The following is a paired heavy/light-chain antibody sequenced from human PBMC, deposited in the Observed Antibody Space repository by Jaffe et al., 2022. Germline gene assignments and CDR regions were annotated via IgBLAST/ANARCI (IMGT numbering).Light chain of an antibody. V-gene: IGKV2-30*01. J-gene: IGKJ1*01. Sequence: DVVMTQSPLSLPVTLGQPASISCRSSQSLVFSDGDTYLNWFHQRPGQSPRRLIYKVSKRDSGVPDRFSGSGSGTDFTLKISRVEAEDVGVYYCMHSIQWPWTFGQGTKVEIK. CDR3: MHSIQWPWT. CDR2: KVS. CDR1: QSLVFSDGDTY.
Heavy chain of an antibody. J-gene: IGHJ4*02. CDR1: GFIFSDSG. CDR2: HNEHGDKNI. CDR3: AKGRGDY. Sequence: EVQLLESGGGLVQPGGSLRLSCVASGFIFSDSGMSWVRQAPGKGPEWVALSHNEHGDKNIYYADSVKGRFAISRDNSRSTLYLQMNSLRVDDTALYYCAKGRGDYWGQGTLVTVSS. V-gene: IGHV3-23*03.